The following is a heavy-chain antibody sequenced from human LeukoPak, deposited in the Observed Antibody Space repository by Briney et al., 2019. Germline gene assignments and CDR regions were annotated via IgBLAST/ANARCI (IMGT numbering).Heavy chain of an antibody. D-gene: IGHD5-18*01. Sequence: SETLSLTCTVSGGSISSYYWSWIRQPAGKGLEWIGRIYTSGSTNYNPSLKSRVTMTRDTSISTAYMELSRLRSDDTAVYYCARTLGIQLWLVFDYWGQGTLVTVSS. J-gene: IGHJ4*02. CDR3: ARTLGIQLWLVFDY. CDR1: GGSISSYY. CDR2: IYTSGST. V-gene: IGHV4-4*07.